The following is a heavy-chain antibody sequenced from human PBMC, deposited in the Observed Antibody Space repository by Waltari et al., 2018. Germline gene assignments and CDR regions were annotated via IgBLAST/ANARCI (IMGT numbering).Heavy chain of an antibody. CDR2: IIPILGIA. D-gene: IGHD4-17*01. V-gene: IGHV1-69*04. CDR3: AIGGPYGDYVYYYMDV. J-gene: IGHJ6*03. Sequence: QVQLVQSGAEVKKPGSSVKVSCKASGGTFSSYAISWVRQAPGQGLEWMGGIIPILGIANYAQKCQGRVTITADESTSTAHMELSSLRSEDTAVYYCAIGGPYGDYVYYYMDVWGKGTTVTVSS. CDR1: GGTFSSYA.